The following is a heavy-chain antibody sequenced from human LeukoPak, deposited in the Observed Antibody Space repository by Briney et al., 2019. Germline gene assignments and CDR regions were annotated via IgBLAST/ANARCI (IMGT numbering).Heavy chain of an antibody. CDR1: GYTFTSYG. Sequence: SVKVSCKASGYTFTSYGISWVRQAPGQGLEWMGGIIPIFGTANYAQKFQGRVTITTDESTSTAYMELSSLRSEDTAVYYCARMTPYPLYYDSSGYFSDYNWFDPWGQGTLVTVSS. J-gene: IGHJ5*02. CDR2: IIPIFGTA. V-gene: IGHV1-69*05. CDR3: ARMTPYPLYYDSSGYFSDYNWFDP. D-gene: IGHD3-22*01.